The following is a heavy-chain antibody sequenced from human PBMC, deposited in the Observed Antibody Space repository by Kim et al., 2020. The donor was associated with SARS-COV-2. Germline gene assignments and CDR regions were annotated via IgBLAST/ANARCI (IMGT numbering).Heavy chain of an antibody. J-gene: IGHJ4*02. Sequence: VKGRFTISRDNAKNSLFLQMNSLRAEDTAVYYCARDSTQTLEASMVPFDSWGQGTLVTVSS. CDR3: ARDSTQTLEASMVPFDS. V-gene: IGHV3-21*06. D-gene: IGHD3-10*01.